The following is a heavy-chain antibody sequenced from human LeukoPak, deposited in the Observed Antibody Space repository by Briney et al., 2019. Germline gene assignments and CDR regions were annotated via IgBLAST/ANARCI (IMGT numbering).Heavy chain of an antibody. CDR3: ARDPGADSSGWYRGY. Sequence: PSETLSLICAVYGGSFSGYYWSWIRQPPGKGLEWIGEINHSGSTNYNPSLKSRVTISVDTSKNQFSLKLSSVTAADTAVYYCARDPGADSSGWYRGYWGQGTLVTVSS. D-gene: IGHD6-19*01. CDR2: INHSGST. CDR1: GGSFSGYY. J-gene: IGHJ4*02. V-gene: IGHV4-34*01.